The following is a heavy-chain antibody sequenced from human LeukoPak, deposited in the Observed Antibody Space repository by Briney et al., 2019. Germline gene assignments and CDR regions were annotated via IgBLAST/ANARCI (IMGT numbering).Heavy chain of an antibody. CDR2: LIPLSGAP. J-gene: IGHJ5*02. Sequence: SVKVSCKASGGTFRDYSISWVRQAPGQGLEWMGSLIPLSGAPKYAQKFQGRVTISADESTSTAYMGLSSLRSEDTAVYYCARDKLGINWFGPWGQGTLVTVSS. CDR3: ARDKLGINWFGP. D-gene: IGHD7-27*01. CDR1: GGTFRDYS. V-gene: IGHV1-69*15.